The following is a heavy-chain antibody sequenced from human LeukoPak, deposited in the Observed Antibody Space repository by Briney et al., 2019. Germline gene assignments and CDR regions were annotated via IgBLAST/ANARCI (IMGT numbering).Heavy chain of an antibody. CDR2: VSNTGETT. V-gene: IGHV3-23*01. CDR3: AKSYNYDTSGPKFFQH. D-gene: IGHD3-22*01. Sequence: GGSLRLSCAASGFTFSTYGMNWVRQAPGKGLEWISAVSNTGETTYYGDSVKGRFTVSRDNSRKIMYLQMNRLGAEDTAVYYCAKSYNYDTSGPKFFQHWGQGTLVTVSS. J-gene: IGHJ1*01. CDR1: GFTFSTYG.